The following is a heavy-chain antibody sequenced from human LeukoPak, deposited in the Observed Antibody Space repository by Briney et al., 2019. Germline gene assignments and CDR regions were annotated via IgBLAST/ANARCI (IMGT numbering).Heavy chain of an antibody. V-gene: IGHV3-23*01. D-gene: IGHD6-19*01. CDR2: LSGSGITT. Sequence: GGSLGLSCAASGFTFSNSAMSWVRQAPGKGLEWVSTLSGSGITTYYADSVKGRFTISRDNSKNTLYLQMNSLGAEDTAVYYCAKGIYSSGWSYFDYWGHGTLVTVSS. CDR3: AKGIYSSGWSYFDY. J-gene: IGHJ4*01. CDR1: GFTFSNSA.